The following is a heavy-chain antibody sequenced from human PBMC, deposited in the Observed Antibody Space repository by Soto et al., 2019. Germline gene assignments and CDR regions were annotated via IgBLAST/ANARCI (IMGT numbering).Heavy chain of an antibody. Sequence: SVKVSCKASGGTFSSYAISWVRQAPGQGLEWMGGIIPIFGTANYAQKFQGRVTITADESTSTAYMELSSLRSEDTAVYYCARAENDSSGYYQPYYYGMDVWGQGTTVTVS. V-gene: IGHV1-69*13. J-gene: IGHJ6*02. CDR2: IIPIFGTA. CDR1: GGTFSSYA. D-gene: IGHD3-22*01. CDR3: ARAENDSSGYYQPYYYGMDV.